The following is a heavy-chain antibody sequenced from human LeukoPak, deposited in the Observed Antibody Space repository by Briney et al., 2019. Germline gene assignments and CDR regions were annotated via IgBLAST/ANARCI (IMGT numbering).Heavy chain of an antibody. CDR2: IHYSGST. V-gene: IGHV4-59*08. D-gene: IGHD5-18*01. Sequence: PSETLSLTCTVSGGSISSYYWSWIRQPPGKGLEWIGFIHYSGSTNYNPSLKSRVTISVDTSKNQFSLKLSSVTAADTAVYYCARQRIQLWPGDFDYWGQGTLVTVSS. CDR3: ARQRIQLWPGDFDY. J-gene: IGHJ4*02. CDR1: GGSISSYY.